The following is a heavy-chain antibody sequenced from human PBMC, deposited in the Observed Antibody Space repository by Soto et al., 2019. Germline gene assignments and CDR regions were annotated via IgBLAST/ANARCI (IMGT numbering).Heavy chain of an antibody. CDR3: GTVMVRAYYYGMDV. CDR2: ISAYNGNT. J-gene: IGHJ6*02. CDR1: GYTFTSCG. D-gene: IGHD3-10*01. Sequence: ASVKVSCKASGYTFTSCGISWVRQAPGQGLEWMGWISAYNGNTNYAQKLQGRVTMTTDTSTSTAYMELRSLRSDDTAVYYCGTVMVRAYYYGMDVWGQGTRVTVSS. V-gene: IGHV1-18*01.